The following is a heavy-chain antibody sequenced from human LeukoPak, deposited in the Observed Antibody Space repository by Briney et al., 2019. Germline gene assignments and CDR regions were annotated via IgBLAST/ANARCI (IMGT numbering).Heavy chain of an antibody. CDR2: ISSSGGST. J-gene: IGHJ6*02. CDR3: AKIVVDPNYYYYGMDV. CDR1: GFTSSSYV. Sequence: PGGSLRLSCAASGFTSSSYVMSWVRQAPGKGLEWVSIISSSGGSTSYADSVKGRFTISRDNSNNTLYLQMNSLRAGDTAIYYCAKIVVDPNYYYYGMDVWGQGTTVTVSS. D-gene: IGHD3-22*01. V-gene: IGHV3-23*01.